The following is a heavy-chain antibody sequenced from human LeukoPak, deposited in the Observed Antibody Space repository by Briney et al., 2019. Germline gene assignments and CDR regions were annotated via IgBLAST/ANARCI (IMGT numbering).Heavy chain of an antibody. D-gene: IGHD1-26*01. V-gene: IGHV3-9*01. CDR2: ISWNSGSI. CDR1: GFTFDDYA. J-gene: IGHJ4*02. Sequence: GGSLRLSCAASGFTFDDYAKHWVRQAPGKGLEWVSGISWNSGSIGYADSVKGRFTISRDNAKNSLYLQMNSLRAEDTALYYCAKDMTPGIVGATNYWGQGTLVTVSS. CDR3: AKDMTPGIVGATNY.